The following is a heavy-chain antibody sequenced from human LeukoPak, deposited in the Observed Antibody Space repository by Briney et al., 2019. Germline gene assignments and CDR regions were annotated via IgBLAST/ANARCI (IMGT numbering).Heavy chain of an antibody. J-gene: IGHJ4*02. CDR2: ISSSGRTI. V-gene: IGHV3-11*01. CDR1: GFTLSDYY. Sequence: PGGSLRLSCAASGFTLSDYYMSWIRQAPGQGLEWVSYISSSGRTIYYADSLKGRFTISRDNAKNSLFLQMNSLRADDTAVYYCARHSGSYYFDFWGPGTLVTVSS. D-gene: IGHD1-26*01. CDR3: ARHSGSYYFDF.